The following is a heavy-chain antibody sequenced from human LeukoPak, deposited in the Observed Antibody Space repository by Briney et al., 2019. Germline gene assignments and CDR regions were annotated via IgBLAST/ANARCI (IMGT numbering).Heavy chain of an antibody. Sequence: PSQTLSLTRAISGDSVSSNSAAWNWIRQSPSRGLEWLGRTYYRSNWYNDYAVSVKSRITIYPDTSKNQFSLQLDSVAPADTAVYYCARGTGTFDYWGQGTLVTVSS. D-gene: IGHD1-7*01. V-gene: IGHV6-1*01. J-gene: IGHJ4*02. CDR2: TYYRSNWYN. CDR1: GDSVSSNSAA. CDR3: ARGTGTFDY.